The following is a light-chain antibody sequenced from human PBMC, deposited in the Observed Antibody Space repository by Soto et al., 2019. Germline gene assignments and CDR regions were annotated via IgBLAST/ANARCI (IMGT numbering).Light chain of an antibody. CDR2: NVN. J-gene: IGLJ2*01. V-gene: IGLV2-14*03. Sequence: QSALTQVASVSGSPGQSITISCTGTSSDVGGYDFVSWYQQHPGKAPKLMVYNVNYRPSGVSNRFSGSKSGNTASLTISGLQAEDEANYYCSSYTKTSTVIFGGGTQLTVL. CDR3: SSYTKTSTVI. CDR1: SSDVGGYDF.